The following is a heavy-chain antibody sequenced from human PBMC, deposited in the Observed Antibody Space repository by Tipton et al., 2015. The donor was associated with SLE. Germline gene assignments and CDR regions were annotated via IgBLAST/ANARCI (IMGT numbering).Heavy chain of an antibody. Sequence: SLRLSCAASGFTFSDYYMSWIRQAPGKGLEWVSYISSSSSYTNYADSVKGRFTISGDNSKNTLYLQMISLRAEDTAVYYCAKDGRANYDAFDMWGQGTMVTVSS. CDR3: AKDGRANYDAFDM. D-gene: IGHD1-7*01. V-gene: IGHV3-11*06. CDR1: GFTFSDYY. J-gene: IGHJ3*02. CDR2: ISSSSSYT.